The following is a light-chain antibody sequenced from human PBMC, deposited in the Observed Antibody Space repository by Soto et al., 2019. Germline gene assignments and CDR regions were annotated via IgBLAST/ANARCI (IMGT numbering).Light chain of an antibody. CDR3: GTWDSSLSAPVV. CDR1: SSNIGNNY. CDR2: ENN. J-gene: IGLJ2*01. V-gene: IGLV1-51*02. Sequence: QSVLTQPPSVSAAPGQKVTISCSGSSSNIGNNYVSWYQQLPGTAPRLLMYENNKRPSGIPDRFSGSKSGTSATLGITGLQTGDEADYYCGTWDSSLSAPVVFGGGTKLTVL.